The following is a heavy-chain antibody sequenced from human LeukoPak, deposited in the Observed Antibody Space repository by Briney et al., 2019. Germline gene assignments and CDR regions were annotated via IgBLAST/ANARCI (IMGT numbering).Heavy chain of an antibody. V-gene: IGHV3-23*01. CDR1: GFTFDNYV. J-gene: IGHJ4*02. Sequence: PGGSLRLSCAASGFTFDNYVMAWFRQAPGKGLEWVSTISAVFANTYSADSVKGRFTISRDNSKSTLYLQMNSLRAEDTAVYYCAKRGVVIRVILVGFHKEAYYFDSWGQGALVIVSS. D-gene: IGHD3-22*01. CDR2: ISAVFANT. CDR3: AKRGVVIRVILVGFHKEAYYFDS.